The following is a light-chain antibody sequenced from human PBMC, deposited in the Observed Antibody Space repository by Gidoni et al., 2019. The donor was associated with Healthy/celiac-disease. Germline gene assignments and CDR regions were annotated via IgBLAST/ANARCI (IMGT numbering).Light chain of an antibody. Sequence: DIQMTQSPSSLSASVGDRVTITCQASQDISNYLTWYQQKPGKAPKLLIYDASNLETGVPSRFSGRGSGTDFTFTISSQQPEDITTYYCLQYDNLPPKTFGQXTRLEIK. J-gene: IGKJ5*01. V-gene: IGKV1-33*01. CDR2: DAS. CDR3: LQYDNLPPKT. CDR1: QDISNY.